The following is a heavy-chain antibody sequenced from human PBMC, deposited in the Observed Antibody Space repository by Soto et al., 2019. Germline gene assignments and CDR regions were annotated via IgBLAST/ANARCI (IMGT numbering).Heavy chain of an antibody. CDR3: ARDTGWGLGY. CDR1: GDSINSNYC. V-gene: IGHV4-4*02. Sequence: QVQLQESGPGLVRPSGTLSLTCAVSGDSINSNYCWTWVRQPPGKGLEWIAEIYYSGGTSYNPSLKSRVTISTDKSKNPFSLNLTSVTAADTAMYYCARDTGWGLGYWGQGTLVTVSS. CDR2: IYYSGGT. J-gene: IGHJ4*02. D-gene: IGHD6-19*01.